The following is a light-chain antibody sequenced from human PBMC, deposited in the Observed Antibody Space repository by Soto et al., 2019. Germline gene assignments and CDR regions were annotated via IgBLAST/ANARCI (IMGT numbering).Light chain of an antibody. CDR1: QSVLNSSNNKNY. V-gene: IGKV4-1*01. Sequence: DIVMTQSPDSLAVSLGERATINCKSSQSVLNSSNNKNYLTWYQQKPGQPPKLLIYWASTRESGVPDRFSGRGSGTDFTLTISRLQAEDVAVYYCQQYYSSPRTFGQGTTVEIK. CDR3: QQYYSSPRT. CDR2: WAS. J-gene: IGKJ1*01.